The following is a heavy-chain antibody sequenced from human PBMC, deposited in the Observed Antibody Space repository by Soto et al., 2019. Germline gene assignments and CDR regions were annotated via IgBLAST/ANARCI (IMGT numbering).Heavy chain of an antibody. D-gene: IGHD3-10*01. V-gene: IGHV3-30*03. CDR1: DCDFSSYG. CDR2: SSYDGRET. CDR3: ARDSGWPILNFDN. Sequence: GSLLRACSASDCDFSSYGIHWVRQAPGKGLEWVAASSYDGRETFYADSAKGRFTVSKEMSKNTAFLQMNALRHEDTAVYFCARDSGWPILNFDNWGQGTQVTVYS. J-gene: IGHJ4*02.